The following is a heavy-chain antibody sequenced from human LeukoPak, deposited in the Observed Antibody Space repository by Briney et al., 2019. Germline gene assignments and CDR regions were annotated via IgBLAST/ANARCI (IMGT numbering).Heavy chain of an antibody. Sequence: GGSLRLSCAASGFPFSNHAMSWVRQAPGKGLEWVSATSGSGGSTYYADSVKGRFTISRDNSKNTLYLQMNSLRAEDTAVYYCAKGQGYSYSTPSGHWGQGTLVTVSS. V-gene: IGHV3-23*01. CDR2: TSGSGGST. D-gene: IGHD5-18*01. J-gene: IGHJ4*02. CDR3: AKGQGYSYSTPSGH. CDR1: GFPFSNHA.